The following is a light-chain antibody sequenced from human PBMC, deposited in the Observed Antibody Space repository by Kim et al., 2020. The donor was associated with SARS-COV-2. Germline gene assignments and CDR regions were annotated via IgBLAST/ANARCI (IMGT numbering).Light chain of an antibody. V-gene: IGKV3-15*01. CDR1: QSVSSN. J-gene: IGKJ2*01. CDR3: QQYNNWPPNT. CDR2: DTS. Sequence: ETVMTQSPATLSVSPGDRATLSCRASQSVSSNLAWYQQKPGQPPSLLIYDTSTRATGIPARFTGSGSGTEFTLTISNLQSEDFAVYYCQQYNNWPPNTFGQGTKLEIK.